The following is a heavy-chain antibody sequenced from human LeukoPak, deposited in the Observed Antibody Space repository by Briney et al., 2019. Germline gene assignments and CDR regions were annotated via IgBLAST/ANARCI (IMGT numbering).Heavy chain of an antibody. D-gene: IGHD6-19*01. CDR3: ASHTAVAGTRGFDD. Sequence: SETLSLTCTVSGGSISSYYWSWIRQPPGKGLEWIGEISQTGTTYYDPSLKSRTTISIDRSKNHFSLTLTSATAADTAVYFCASHTAVAGTRGFDDWGPGTLVTVSS. CDR2: ISQTGTT. CDR1: GGSISSYY. J-gene: IGHJ4*02. V-gene: IGHV4-59*12.